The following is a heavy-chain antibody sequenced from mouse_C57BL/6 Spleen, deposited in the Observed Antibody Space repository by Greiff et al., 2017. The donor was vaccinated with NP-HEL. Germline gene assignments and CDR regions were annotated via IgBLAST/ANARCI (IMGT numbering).Heavy chain of an antibody. J-gene: IGHJ2*01. D-gene: IGHD2-3*01. Sequence: QVQLKQSGPELVKPGASVKISCKASGYAFSSSWMNWVKQRPGKGLEWIGRIYPGDGDTNYNGKFKGKATLTADKSSSTAYMQLSSLTSEDSAVYVCAREDDGYPYYFDYWGQGTTLTVSS. V-gene: IGHV1-82*01. CDR2: IYPGDGDT. CDR1: GYAFSSSW. CDR3: AREDDGYPYYFDY.